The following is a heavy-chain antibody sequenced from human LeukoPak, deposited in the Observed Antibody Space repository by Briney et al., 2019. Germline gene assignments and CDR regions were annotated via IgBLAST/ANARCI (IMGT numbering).Heavy chain of an antibody. CDR1: GYTCTSYG. J-gene: IGHJ4*02. CDR2: ISAYNGNT. D-gene: IGHD2-2*01. Sequence: GASVKVSCKASGYTCTSYGISWARQAPGQGLEWMGWISAYNGNTNYAQKLQGRVTMTTDTSTSTAYMELRSLRSDDTAVYYCAKEEDCSSTSCYVGQFDYWGQGTLVTVSS. CDR3: AKEEDCSSTSCYVGQFDY. V-gene: IGHV1-18*01.